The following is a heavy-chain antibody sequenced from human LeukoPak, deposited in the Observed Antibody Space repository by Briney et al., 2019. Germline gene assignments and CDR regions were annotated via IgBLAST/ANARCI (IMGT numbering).Heavy chain of an antibody. D-gene: IGHD5/OR15-5a*01. CDR2: INHSGST. CDR1: GGSFSGYY. Sequence: ASETLSLTCAVYGGSFSGYYWSWIRQPPGKGLEWIGEINHSGSTNYNPSLKSRVTISVDTSKNQFSLKLSSVTAADTAVYYCARPGSTIGLDAFDIWGQGTMVTVSS. J-gene: IGHJ3*02. V-gene: IGHV4-34*01. CDR3: ARPGSTIGLDAFDI.